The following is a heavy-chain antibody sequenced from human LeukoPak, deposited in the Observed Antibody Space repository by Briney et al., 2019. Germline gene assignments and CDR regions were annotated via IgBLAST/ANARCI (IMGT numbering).Heavy chain of an antibody. V-gene: IGHV3-74*03. CDR2: VDHGGSGT. Sequence: GGSLRLSCAASGCTFSSYWMHWVRQAPGKGLVWVSRVDHGGSGTVYADSVKGRFTISRNNAKNTLYLQMNSLRAEDTAVYYCVREVSGDPWHNWFDPWGQGTLVTVSS. J-gene: IGHJ5*02. D-gene: IGHD4-17*01. CDR3: VREVSGDPWHNWFDP. CDR1: GCTFSSYW.